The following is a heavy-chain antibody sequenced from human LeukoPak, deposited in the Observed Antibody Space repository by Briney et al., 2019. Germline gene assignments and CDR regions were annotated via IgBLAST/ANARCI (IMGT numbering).Heavy chain of an antibody. CDR1: GFTFSSYS. J-gene: IGHJ4*02. CDR3: ARGAPYRGAPDDY. D-gene: IGHD3-10*01. Sequence: GGSLRLSCAASGFTFSSYSMNWVRQAPGKGLEWVSSISSSSSYIYYADSVKGRFTISRDNAKNSLYLQMNSLRAEDTAVYYCARGAPYRGAPDDYWGQGTLVTVSS. CDR2: ISSSSSYI. V-gene: IGHV3-21*01.